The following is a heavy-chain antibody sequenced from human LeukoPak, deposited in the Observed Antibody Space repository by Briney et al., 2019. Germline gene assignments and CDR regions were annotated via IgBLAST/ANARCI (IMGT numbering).Heavy chain of an antibody. V-gene: IGHV4-34*01. CDR1: GGSFSGYY. J-gene: IGHJ3*02. CDR3: ARDTGYSSGWYPVNAFDI. Sequence: SETLSLTCAVYGGSFSGYYRSWIRQPPGKGLEWIGEINHSGSTNYNPSLKSRVTIPVDTSKNQFSLKLSSVTAADTAVYYCARDTGYSSGWYPVNAFDIWGQGTMVTVSS. D-gene: IGHD6-19*01. CDR2: INHSGST.